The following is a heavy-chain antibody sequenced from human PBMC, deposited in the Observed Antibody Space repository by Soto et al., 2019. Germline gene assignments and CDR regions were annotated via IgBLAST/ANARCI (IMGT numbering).Heavy chain of an antibody. V-gene: IGHV4-4*07. CDR3: ARGPGGFGDFSLDY. CDR1: GGSINSHY. CDR2: IYSGGST. J-gene: IGHJ4*02. Sequence: SETLSLTCTVSGGSINSHYWSWIRQPAGKGLEWIGRIYSGGSTSYNPSLESRVTMSVDTSKNHISLNLTSVAAADTAVYYCARGPGGFGDFSLDYWGQGTLVTVSS. D-gene: IGHD3-10*01.